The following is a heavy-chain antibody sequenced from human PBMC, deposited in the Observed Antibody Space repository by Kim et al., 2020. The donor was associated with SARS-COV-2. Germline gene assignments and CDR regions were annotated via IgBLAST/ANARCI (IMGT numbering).Heavy chain of an antibody. Sequence: NPTLKGRVTMAVATSKNQFCLKLSSVTAADTAVYYCASSVLIYYYYGMDVWGQGTTVTVSS. V-gene: IGHV4-4*06. CDR3: ASSVLIYYYYGMDV. J-gene: IGHJ6*02.